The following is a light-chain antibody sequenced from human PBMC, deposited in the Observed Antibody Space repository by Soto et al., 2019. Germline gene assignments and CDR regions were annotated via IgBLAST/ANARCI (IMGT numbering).Light chain of an antibody. CDR3: QQYNNWPPWT. V-gene: IGKV3-15*01. Sequence: EIVMTQSPATLSVSPGERATLSCRASQSVSSNLAWYQQKPGQAPRHLIYGASTRATGIPARFSGSGSGTEFTLTISSQQSEDFAVYYCQQYNNWPPWTFCQGTKVEIK. CDR1: QSVSSN. CDR2: GAS. J-gene: IGKJ1*01.